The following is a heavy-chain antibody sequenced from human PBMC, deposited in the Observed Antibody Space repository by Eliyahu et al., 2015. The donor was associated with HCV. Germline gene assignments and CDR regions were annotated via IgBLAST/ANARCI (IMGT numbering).Heavy chain of an antibody. CDR3: ARATQTETYYDFWSGYWGYYGMDV. CDR1: GGSISSYX. V-gene: IGHV4-59*01. CDR2: IYYSGST. Sequence: QVQLQESGPGLVKPSETLSLTCTVSGGSISSYXWSWXXQPPGKGLEWIGYIYYSGSTNYNPSLKSRVTISVDTSKNQFSLKLSSVTAADTAVYYCARATQTETYYDFWSGYWGYYGMDVWGQGTTVTVSS. J-gene: IGHJ6*02. D-gene: IGHD3-3*01.